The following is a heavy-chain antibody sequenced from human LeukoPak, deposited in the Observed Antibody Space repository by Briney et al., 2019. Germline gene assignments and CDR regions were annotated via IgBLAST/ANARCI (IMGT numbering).Heavy chain of an antibody. V-gene: IGHV5-51*01. J-gene: IGHJ4*02. D-gene: IGHD1-26*01. CDR1: GYSFTNYW. CDR2: IYPGDSDT. Sequence: GASLKISCKGSGYSFTNYWIGWVRQMPGKGLEWMGIIYPGDSDTRYSPSFQGQVTISADKSISTAYLQWSSLKASDTGIYYCVRHRSGSYHSTLDYWGQGILVTVSS. CDR3: VRHRSGSYHSTLDY.